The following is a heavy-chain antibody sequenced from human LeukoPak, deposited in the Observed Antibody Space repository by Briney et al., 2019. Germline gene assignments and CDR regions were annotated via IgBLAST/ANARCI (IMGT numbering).Heavy chain of an antibody. V-gene: IGHV3-53*01. D-gene: IGHD1-26*01. Sequence: GGSLRLSCAASGFTVSSNYMSWVRQAPGKGLEWVSVIYSGGKTFYADSVKGRFTISRDNSKNTLYLQMNSLRAEDTAVYYCARVGVGAIVGATTASDIWGQGTMVTVSS. CDR1: GFTVSSNY. CDR3: ARVGVGAIVGATTASDI. J-gene: IGHJ3*02. CDR2: IYSGGKT.